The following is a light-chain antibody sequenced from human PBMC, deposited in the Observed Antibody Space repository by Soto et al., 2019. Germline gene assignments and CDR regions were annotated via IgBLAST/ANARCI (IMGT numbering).Light chain of an antibody. CDR3: QQHNSSPYT. J-gene: IGKJ2*01. V-gene: IGKV1-5*03. Sequence: DIQLTQSPSTLSASVGDRVTICCRASQSTNNWVAWYQQKPGKAPKLLIYKASSLESGVPSRFSGSGSGTEFTLTISSLQPDDFATYYCQQHNSSPYTFGQGTKLEIK. CDR2: KAS. CDR1: QSTNNW.